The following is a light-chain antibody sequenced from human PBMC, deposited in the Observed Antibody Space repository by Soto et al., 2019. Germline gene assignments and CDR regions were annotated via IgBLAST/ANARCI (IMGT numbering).Light chain of an antibody. V-gene: IGKV3-15*01. CDR2: DAS. CDR3: QQYDNCSLT. J-gene: IGKJ4*01. Sequence: EIVMTQSPSTLSVSQGERVTLSCRASQSLSTNLAWLQRKPGQAPRLLIYDASTRATGVPARFSGSGSGTEFTLTISSLQPDDFVAYYCQQYDNCSLTFGGGTKVDIK. CDR1: QSLSTN.